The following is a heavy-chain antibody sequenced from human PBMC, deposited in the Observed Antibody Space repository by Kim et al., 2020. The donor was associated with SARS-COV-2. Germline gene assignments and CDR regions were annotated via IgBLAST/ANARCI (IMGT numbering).Heavy chain of an antibody. J-gene: IGHJ6*02. Sequence: SVKVSCKASGGTFSSYAISWVRQAPGQGLEWMGGIIPIFGTANYAQQFQGRVPITADESTSTAYMELSSLRTEDTAVYYCARGDPRDTYSSSWYTHGIPYYYYGMDVWGQGTTVTVSS. CDR2: IIPIFGTA. CDR1: GGTFSSYA. D-gene: IGHD6-13*01. V-gene: IGHV1-69*13. CDR3: ARGDPRDTYSSSWYTHGIPYYYYGMDV.